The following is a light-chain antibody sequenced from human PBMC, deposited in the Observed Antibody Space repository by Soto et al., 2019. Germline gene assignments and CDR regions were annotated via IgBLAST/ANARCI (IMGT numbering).Light chain of an antibody. CDR3: SSFTGASTI. Sequence: QSVLTQPPSASGSPGQSVTISCTGTSSDVGAFNYVSWYQQYPGEAPKLIIYEVTKRPSGVPDRFSGSKSGNTASLTVSGLQAEDEADYYCSSFTGASTIFGTGTKVTVL. J-gene: IGLJ1*01. CDR1: SSDVGAFNY. CDR2: EVT. V-gene: IGLV2-8*01.